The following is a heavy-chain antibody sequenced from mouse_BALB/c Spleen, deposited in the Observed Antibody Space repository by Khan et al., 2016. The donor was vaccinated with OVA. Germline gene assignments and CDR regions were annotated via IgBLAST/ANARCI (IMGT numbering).Heavy chain of an antibody. CDR2: IIYTGYT. J-gene: IGHJ3*01. CDR1: GDSITSGY. CDR3: ARSTYRYSFVY. V-gene: IGHV3-8*02. D-gene: IGHD2-14*01. Sequence: EVQLQESGPSLVKPSQTLSLTCSVTGDSITSGYWNWIRKFPGNKLEYMGYIIYTGYTYYNPSLKSRISITRHTSKNQYYLHLNSVTDEDTATYYCARSTYRYSFVYWGQGTLVTVSA.